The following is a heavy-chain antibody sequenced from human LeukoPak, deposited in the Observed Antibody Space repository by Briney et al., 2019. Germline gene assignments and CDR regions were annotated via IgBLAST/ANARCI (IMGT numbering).Heavy chain of an antibody. CDR1: GGSISSYY. D-gene: IGHD2-2*01. Sequence: KPSETLSLTCTVSGGSISSYYWSWIRQPPGKGLEWIGYIYYSGSTNYNPSLKSRVTMSVDTSKNQFSLKLSSVTAADTAVYYCARLRQGGQLLHYFDYWGQGTLVTVSS. CDR2: IYYSGST. V-gene: IGHV4-59*01. CDR3: ARLRQGGQLLHYFDY. J-gene: IGHJ4*02.